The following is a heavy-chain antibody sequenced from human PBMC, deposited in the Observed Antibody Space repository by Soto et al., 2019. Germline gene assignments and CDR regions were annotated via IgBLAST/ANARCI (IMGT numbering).Heavy chain of an antibody. CDR2: IGTAGDT. CDR3: ARVLHGGGAASPEYYFDY. V-gene: IGHV3-13*01. J-gene: IGHJ4*02. Sequence: EVQLVESGGGLVQPGGSLRLSCAASGFTFSSYDMHWVRQATGKGLEWVSAIGTAGDTYYPGSVKGRFTISRENAKNSLYLQMNSLGAEDTAVYYCARVLHGGGAASPEYYFDYWGQGTLVTVSS. CDR1: GFTFSSYD. D-gene: IGHD6-6*01.